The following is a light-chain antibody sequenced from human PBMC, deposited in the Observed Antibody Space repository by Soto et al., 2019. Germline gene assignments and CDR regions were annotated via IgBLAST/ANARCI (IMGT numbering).Light chain of an antibody. CDR1: SSDVGGYNY. J-gene: IGLJ1*01. V-gene: IGLV2-14*03. CDR2: DVT. Sequence: QSALTQPASVSGSPGQSITISCTGTSSDVGGYNYVSWYQQHPYKAPKLMIYDVTNRPSGVSNRFSGSKSGNTASLTISGLLAEDEADYYCSSYTSISTYVFGTGTKLTVL. CDR3: SSYTSISTYV.